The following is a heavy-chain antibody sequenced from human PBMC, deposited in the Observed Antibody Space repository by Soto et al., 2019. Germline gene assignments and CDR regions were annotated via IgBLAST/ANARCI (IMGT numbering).Heavy chain of an antibody. CDR1: GGSINSDCHS. D-gene: IGHD3-9*01. CDR2: SYHSGSS. Sequence: SETLSLTCTVYGGSINSDCHSWGRVRQSPGKGLEWIVNSYHSGSSYYNPSLQSRVTISAARSQAQLYLTLTSATAADTAYCFGARPSYCDWCIDLWGLGTPVTVSS. J-gene: IGHJ4*01. V-gene: IGHV4-30-2*06. CDR3: ARPSYCDWCIDL.